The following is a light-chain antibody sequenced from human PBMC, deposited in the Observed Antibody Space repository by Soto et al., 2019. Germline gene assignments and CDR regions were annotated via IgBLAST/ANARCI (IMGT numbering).Light chain of an antibody. Sequence: DTVLTQSPATLSLTSGERATLSCRASQSISGTYLAWYQQKPGQSPRLLIYSSSTRAPGIPDRFSGSGSGTDFTLTISRLEPEDFGVYYCQHYGSSPLTFGRGTKVEIK. J-gene: IGKJ1*01. CDR3: QHYGSSPLT. CDR1: QSISGTY. V-gene: IGKV3-20*01. CDR2: SSS.